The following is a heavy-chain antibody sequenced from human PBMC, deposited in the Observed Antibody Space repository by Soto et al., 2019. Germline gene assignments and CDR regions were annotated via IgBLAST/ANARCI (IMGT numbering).Heavy chain of an antibody. CDR1: GFTFSTYE. Sequence: AGGSLRLSCVVSGFTFSTYEMNWVRQAPGKGLEWVSYITARGSITYYAASVKGRFTTSRDNAKDSVYLEIDSLRPEDTAMYYCARGRCSSSNRQLDYWGQGALVTVSS. D-gene: IGHD4-4*01. V-gene: IGHV3-48*03. CDR3: ARGRCSSSNRQLDY. CDR2: ITARGSIT. J-gene: IGHJ4*02.